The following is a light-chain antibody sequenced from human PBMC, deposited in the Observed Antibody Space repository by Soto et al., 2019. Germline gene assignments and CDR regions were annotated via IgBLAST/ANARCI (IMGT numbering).Light chain of an antibody. CDR3: GESPRIDGQVGYV. V-gene: IGLV4-3*01. Sequence: VLTQPPSASALLGASIKLTCTLSSEHITYTIAWYRQRPGRSPQYIMKVKSDGSHTKGDGISDRFMGSSSGAARFLTVSNLQSVDGAEYYCGESPRIDGQVGYVFGTGTKLTVL. CDR2: VKSDGSH. CDR1: SEHITYT. J-gene: IGLJ1*01.